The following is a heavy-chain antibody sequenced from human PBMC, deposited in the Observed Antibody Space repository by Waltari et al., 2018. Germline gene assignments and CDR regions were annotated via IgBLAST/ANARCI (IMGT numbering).Heavy chain of an antibody. V-gene: IGHV3-9*01. CDR2: ISWNSGSI. J-gene: IGHJ3*02. Sequence: EVQLVESGGGLVQPGRSMRLSCAASGFTFDDYAMHCVRQAPGKGLEWVLGISWNSGSIGYGDSVKGRFTISGDNAKNSLYLQMNSLRAEDTAVYYCAKDIRGLLQSGGAFDIWGQGTMVTVSS. D-gene: IGHD2-21*01. CDR1: GFTFDDYA. CDR3: AKDIRGLLQSGGAFDI.